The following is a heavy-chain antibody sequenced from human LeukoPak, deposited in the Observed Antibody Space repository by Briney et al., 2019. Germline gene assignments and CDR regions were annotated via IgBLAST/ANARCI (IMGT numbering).Heavy chain of an antibody. CDR3: ARPRHFTLGGVIVRPSGFVY. CDR2: INHSGST. J-gene: IGHJ4*02. CDR1: GGAFSGYY. Sequence: PSETLSLTCAASGGAFSGYYWSWIRQPPGKGLEWIGEINHSGSTNYNPSLKSRVTISVDTSKNQFSLKLSSVTAADAAVYYCARPRHFTLGGVIVRPSGFVYWGQGTLVTVSS. D-gene: IGHD3-16*02. V-gene: IGHV4-34*01.